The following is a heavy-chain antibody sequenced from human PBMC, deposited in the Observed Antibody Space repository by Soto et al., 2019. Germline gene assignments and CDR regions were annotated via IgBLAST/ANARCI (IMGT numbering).Heavy chain of an antibody. Sequence: GGGIVQPGGSLRVSCVASGFTFRNFVMSWVRQAPGKGLEWVSAIRGTGGETFYADSVKGRFTISRDNSKNTLYLQMNSLRDEDTALYFCAQDRGWGVVSPSHDYWGQGTLVTVSS. V-gene: IGHV3-23*01. J-gene: IGHJ4*02. CDR3: AQDRGWGVVSPSHDY. D-gene: IGHD2-21*01. CDR2: IRGTGGET. CDR1: GFTFRNFV.